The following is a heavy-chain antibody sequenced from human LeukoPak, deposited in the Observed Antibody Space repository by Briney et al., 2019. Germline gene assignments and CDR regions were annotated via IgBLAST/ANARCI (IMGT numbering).Heavy chain of an antibody. V-gene: IGHV3-21*01. D-gene: IGHD4-11*01. CDR3: ARDGEFYSKRLNWFDP. Sequence: GGSLRLSCAASGFTFSSYSMNWVRQAPGKGLEWVSSISSSSSYIYYADSVKGRFTISRDNAKNSLYLQMNSLRAEDTAVYYCARDGEFYSKRLNWFDPWGQGTLVTVSS. CDR2: ISSSSSYI. CDR1: GFTFSSYS. J-gene: IGHJ5*02.